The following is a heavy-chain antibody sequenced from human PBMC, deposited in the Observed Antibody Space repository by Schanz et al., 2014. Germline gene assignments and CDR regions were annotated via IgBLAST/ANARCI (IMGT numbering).Heavy chain of an antibody. CDR3: ARELRLEYYFDY. V-gene: IGHV1-2*02. CDR2: INPNSGGT. CDR1: GYTFTGYY. J-gene: IGHJ4*02. Sequence: QVQLLQSGAEVKKPGASVKVSCKASGYTFTGYYMNWVRQAPGQGLEWMGRINPNSGGTNYAQKFQGRVTMTRDTSISTAYMELSSLRSDDTAVYYCARELRLEYYFDYWGQGTQVTVSS. D-gene: IGHD4-17*01.